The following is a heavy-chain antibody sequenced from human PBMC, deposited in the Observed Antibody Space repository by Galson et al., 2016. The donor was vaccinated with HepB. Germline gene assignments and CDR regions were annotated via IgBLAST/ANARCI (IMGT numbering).Heavy chain of an antibody. J-gene: IGHJ3*01. CDR2: VTHGAGST. CDR3: ARGQPAAIDALDL. D-gene: IGHD2-2*01. CDR1: GYTFTTYA. Sequence: SVKVSCKASGYTFTTYAIHWVRQAPGQSLEWMGWVTHGAGSTKYSEKFQCRVTMTWDTSASTAYMDLSSLTAEDTAVYYCARGQPAAIDALDLWGQGTMVTVSS. V-gene: IGHV1-3*01.